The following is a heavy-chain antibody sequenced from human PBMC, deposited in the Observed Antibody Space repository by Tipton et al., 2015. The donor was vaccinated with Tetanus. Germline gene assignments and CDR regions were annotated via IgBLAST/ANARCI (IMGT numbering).Heavy chain of an antibody. Sequence: TLSLTCAVYGGSFSGYYWSWIRQPPGKGLEWIGEINHSGSTNYNPSLKSRVTISVDKSKNQFSLKLSSVTAADTAVYYCAGTPGYSSEGHYFDYWGQGTLVTVSS. CDR1: GGSFSGYY. V-gene: IGHV4-34*01. CDR3: AGTPGYSSEGHYFDY. D-gene: IGHD6-19*01. CDR2: INHSGST. J-gene: IGHJ4*02.